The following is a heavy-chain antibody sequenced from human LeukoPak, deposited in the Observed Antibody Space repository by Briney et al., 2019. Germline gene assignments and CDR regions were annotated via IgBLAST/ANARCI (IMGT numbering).Heavy chain of an antibody. D-gene: IGHD6-19*01. J-gene: IGHJ4*02. CDR1: GYTFTSYD. CDR2: MNPNSGNT. V-gene: IGHV1-8*01. CDR3: ARLFRGSGWHYFDY. Sequence: SVKVSCKASGYTFTSYDINWVRQATGQGLEWMGWMNPNSGNTGYAQKFQGRVTMTRNTSISTAYMELSSLRSEDTAVYYCARLFRGSGWHYFDYWGQGTLVTVSS.